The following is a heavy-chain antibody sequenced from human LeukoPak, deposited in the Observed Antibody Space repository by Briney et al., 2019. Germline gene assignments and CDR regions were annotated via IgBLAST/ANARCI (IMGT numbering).Heavy chain of an antibody. CDR2: ISSSSSYI. V-gene: IGHV3-21*01. Sequence: PGGSLRLSCAASGFTFSSYSMNWVRQAPGKGLEWVSSISSSSSYIYYADSVKGRFTISRDNAKNSLYPQMNSLRAEDTAVYYCARERELIVDYWGQGTLVTVSS. CDR1: GFTFSSYS. J-gene: IGHJ4*02. D-gene: IGHD3-22*01. CDR3: ARERELIVDY.